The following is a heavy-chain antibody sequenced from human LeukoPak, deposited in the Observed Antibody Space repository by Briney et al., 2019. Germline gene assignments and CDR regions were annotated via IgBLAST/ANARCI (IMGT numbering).Heavy chain of an antibody. CDR3: ARDPEMAISLFDY. V-gene: IGHV3-23*01. CDR1: GFTFSSYA. CDR2: ISGSGGST. Sequence: GGSLRLSCAASGFTFSSYAMSWVRQAPGKGLEWVSAISGSGGSTYYADSVKGRFTISRDNSKNTLYLQMNSLRAEDTAVYYCARDPEMAISLFDYWGQGTLVTVSS. J-gene: IGHJ4*02. D-gene: IGHD2-21*01.